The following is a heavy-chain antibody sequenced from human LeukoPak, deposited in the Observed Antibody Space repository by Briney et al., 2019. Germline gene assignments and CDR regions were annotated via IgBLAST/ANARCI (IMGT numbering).Heavy chain of an antibody. Sequence: GGSLRLSCAASGFTFSSYAMHWVRQAPGKGLEWVSVIYSGGSTYYADSVKGRFTISRDNSKNTLYLQMNSLRAEDTAVYYCARDRTVFDNGMDVWGQGTTVTVSS. CDR3: ARDRTVFDNGMDV. V-gene: IGHV3-53*01. D-gene: IGHD3-10*01. CDR2: IYSGGST. J-gene: IGHJ6*02. CDR1: GFTFSSYA.